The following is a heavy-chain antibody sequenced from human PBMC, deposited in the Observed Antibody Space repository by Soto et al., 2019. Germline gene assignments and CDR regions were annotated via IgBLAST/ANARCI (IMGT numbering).Heavy chain of an antibody. CDR3: ARELYSCGAECPYYMDY. V-gene: IGHV1-18*01. CDR1: GYTFTSYG. D-gene: IGHD2-21*01. CDR2: IGPYNGNT. Sequence: ASVKVSCKASGYTFTSYGISWVRQAPGQGLEWMGWIGPYNGNTHYAQKLQGRVTMTTDTSTSTAYMELRSLRSDDTAVYYCARELYSCGAECPYYMDYWGQGTPVTVS. J-gene: IGHJ4*02.